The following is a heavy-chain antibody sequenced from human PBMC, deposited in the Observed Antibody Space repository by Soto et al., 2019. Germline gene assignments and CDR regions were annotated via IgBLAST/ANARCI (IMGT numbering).Heavy chain of an antibody. D-gene: IGHD6-13*01. J-gene: IGHJ3*02. CDR3: ARVRGCNDSWYAQDAFDI. Sequence: ASVKVSCKASGYTFTSYYMHWVRQAPGQGLEWMGIINPSGGSTSYAQKFQGRVTMTRDTSTSTVSMELSSLRSEDTAVYYCARVRGCNDSWYAQDAFDIWGQGTMVTVSS. CDR1: GYTFTSYY. V-gene: IGHV1-46*01. CDR2: INPSGGST.